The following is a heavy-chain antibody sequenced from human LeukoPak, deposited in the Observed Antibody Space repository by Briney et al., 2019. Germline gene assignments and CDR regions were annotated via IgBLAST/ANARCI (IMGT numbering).Heavy chain of an antibody. J-gene: IGHJ4*02. D-gene: IGHD3-16*01. CDR1: GGSISSSSYY. V-gene: IGHV4-39*02. CDR3: ARDLEGSLGY. Sequence: SETLSLTCTVSGGSISSSSYYCGWIRQPPGKGLEWIGSIYYSGSTYYNPSLKSRVTISVDTSKNQFSLKLSSVTAADTAVYYCARDLEGSLGYWGQGTLVTVSS. CDR2: IYYSGST.